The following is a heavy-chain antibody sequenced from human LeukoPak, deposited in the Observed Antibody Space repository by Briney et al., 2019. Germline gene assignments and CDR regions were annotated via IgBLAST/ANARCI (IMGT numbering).Heavy chain of an antibody. CDR3: AKIDAY. CDR2: INSDGSIT. V-gene: IGHV3-74*01. J-gene: IGHJ4*02. CDR1: GFTLSRNW. Sequence: AGGSLRLSCAASGFTLSRNWMHWVRQAPGKGLVWVSRINSDGSITNYADSVKGRFTISRDNAKNTLYLQMSSLRAEDTAVYYCAKIDAYWGQGTLVTVSS.